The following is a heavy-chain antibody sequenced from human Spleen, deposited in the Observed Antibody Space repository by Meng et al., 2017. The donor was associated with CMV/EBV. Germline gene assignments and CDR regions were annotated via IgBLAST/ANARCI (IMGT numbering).Heavy chain of an antibody. D-gene: IGHD2-2*01. J-gene: IGHJ4*02. CDR3: ARGSVVVPAAMGVYFDY. Sequence: VSSGSYYWSWIRQPPGKGLEWIGYIYYSGSTNYNPSLKSRVTISVDTSKNQFSLKLSSVTAADTAVYYCARGSVVVPAAMGVYFDYWGQGTLVTVSS. CDR1: VSSGSYY. CDR2: IYYSGST. V-gene: IGHV4-61*01.